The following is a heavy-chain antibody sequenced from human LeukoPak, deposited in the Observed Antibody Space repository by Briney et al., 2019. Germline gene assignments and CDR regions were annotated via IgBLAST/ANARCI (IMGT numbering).Heavy chain of an antibody. D-gene: IGHD4-23*01. J-gene: IGHJ2*01. CDR3: ARGGSGGGNSADWYFDL. V-gene: IGHV4-4*07. CDR1: GGSISSYY. Sequence: PSETLSLTCTVSGGSISSYYWSWIRQPAGKGLEWIGRIYTSGSTNYNPSLKSRVTMSVDTSKNQFSLKLSSVTAADTAVYYCARGGSGGGNSADWYFDLWGRGTLVTVSS. CDR2: IYTSGST.